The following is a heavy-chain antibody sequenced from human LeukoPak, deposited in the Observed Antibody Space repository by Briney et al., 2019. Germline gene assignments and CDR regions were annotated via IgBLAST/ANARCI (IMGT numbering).Heavy chain of an antibody. CDR2: ITPIFGTA. CDR1: GGTFSSYA. CDR3: ARGEYDFWSGYYLHYYMDV. Sequence: GSSVKVSCKASGGTFSSYAISWVRQAPGRGLEWMGGITPIFGTANYAQKFQGRVTITADESTSTAYMELSSLRSEDTAVYYCARGEYDFWSGYYLHYYMDVWGKGTTVTVSS. J-gene: IGHJ6*03. D-gene: IGHD3-3*01. V-gene: IGHV1-69*01.